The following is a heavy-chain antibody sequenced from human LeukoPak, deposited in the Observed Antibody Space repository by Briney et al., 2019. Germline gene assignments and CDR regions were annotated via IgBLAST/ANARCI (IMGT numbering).Heavy chain of an antibody. D-gene: IGHD3-16*02. CDR2: IYPSDSHT. CDR3: VRHYRPPQDSRAAKPTGYYYYYMDV. Sequence: GESLKISCQGSGYTFPIYWIGWVRQTPGNGLEWMGIIYPSDSHTIYSPSFQGQVTVSADKSISTAYLQWSSLKASDTAIYYCVRHYRPPQDSRAAKPTGYYYYYMDVWGTGTTVIVSS. J-gene: IGHJ6*03. V-gene: IGHV5-51*01. CDR1: GYTFPIYW.